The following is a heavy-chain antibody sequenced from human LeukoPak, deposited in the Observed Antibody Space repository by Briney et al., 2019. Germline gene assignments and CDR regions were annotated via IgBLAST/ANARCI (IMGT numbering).Heavy chain of an antibody. J-gene: IGHJ4*02. Sequence: GRSLRLSCAASGFTFSSCAMQWVRQAPGKGLEWVAVISYDGSDKNYADSVKGRFTISRDNSKNTLYLQMNSLRAEDTAVYYCARAVYRSGGYYFDYWGQGTLVIVSS. CDR2: ISYDGSDK. CDR1: GFTFSSCA. CDR3: ARAVYRSGGYYFDY. D-gene: IGHD6-19*01. V-gene: IGHV3-30*04.